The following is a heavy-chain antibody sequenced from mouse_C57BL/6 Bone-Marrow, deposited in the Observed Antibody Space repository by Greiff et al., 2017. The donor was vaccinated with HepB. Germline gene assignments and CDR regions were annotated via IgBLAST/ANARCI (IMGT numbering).Heavy chain of an antibody. CDR3: TSGTGTFYWYFDV. CDR2: IDPENGDT. D-gene: IGHD4-1*01. V-gene: IGHV14-4*01. J-gene: IGHJ1*03. CDR1: GFNIKDDY. Sequence: EVQLQQSGAELVRPGASVKLSCTASGFNIKDDYMHWVKQRPEQGLEWIGWIDPENGDTEYATKFQGKATITADTSSNTAYLQLSSLTSEDTAVYYCTSGTGTFYWYFDVWGTGTTVTVSS.